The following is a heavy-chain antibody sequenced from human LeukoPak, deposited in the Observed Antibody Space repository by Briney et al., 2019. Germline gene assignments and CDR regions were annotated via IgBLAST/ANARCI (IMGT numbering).Heavy chain of an antibody. CDR2: IYYSGRT. Sequence: SETLSLTCTVSGGSISSYYWSWIRQPPGKGLEWIGYIYYSGRTNYNPSLKSRVTLSVDTSKNQFSLKLSSVTAADTAVYYCARDRYGDGFAHLDYWGQGALVTVPS. D-gene: IGHD5-24*01. J-gene: IGHJ4*02. CDR1: GGSISSYY. CDR3: ARDRYGDGFAHLDY. V-gene: IGHV4-59*12.